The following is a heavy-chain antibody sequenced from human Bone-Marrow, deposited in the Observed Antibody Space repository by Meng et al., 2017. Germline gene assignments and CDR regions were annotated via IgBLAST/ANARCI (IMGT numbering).Heavy chain of an antibody. CDR3: AGTYYDFWSGYYYFDY. CDR2: IYYSGST. Sequence: QVQRQVSGPGLVKPSQTLSLTCTVSGGSISSGGYYWSWIRQHPGKGLEWIGYIYYSGSTYYNPSLKSLVTISVDTSKNQFSLKLSSVTAADTAVYYCAGTYYDFWSGYYYFDYWGQGTLVTVSS. CDR1: GGSISSGGYY. D-gene: IGHD3-3*01. J-gene: IGHJ4*02. V-gene: IGHV4-31*01.